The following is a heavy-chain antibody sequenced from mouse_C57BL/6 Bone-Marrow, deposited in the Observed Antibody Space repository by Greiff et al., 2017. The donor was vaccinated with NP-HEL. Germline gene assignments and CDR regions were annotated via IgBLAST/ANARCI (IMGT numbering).Heavy chain of an antibody. J-gene: IGHJ3*01. CDR3: APRGSSPWFAY. CDR1: GYTFTSYG. D-gene: IGHD1-1*01. Sequence: QVQLKESGAELARPGASVKLSCKASGYTFTSYGISWVKQRTGQGLEWIGEIYPRSGNTYYNEKFKGKATLTADKSSSTAYMELRSLTSEDSAVYFCAPRGSSPWFAYWGQGTLVTVSA. V-gene: IGHV1-81*01. CDR2: IYPRSGNT.